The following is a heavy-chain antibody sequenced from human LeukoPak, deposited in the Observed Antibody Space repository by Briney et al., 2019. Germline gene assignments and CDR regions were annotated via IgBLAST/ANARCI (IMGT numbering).Heavy chain of an antibody. CDR1: GYTFTSYG. Sequence: GASVKVSCKASGYTFTSYGISWVRQAPGQGLEWMGWISAYNGNTNYAQKLQGRVTMTTDTSTSTAYMELRSLRSDDTAVYYCARAYSSDALYYYYYMDVWGKGTTVTVSS. CDR3: ARAYSSDALYYYYYMDV. D-gene: IGHD6-25*01. CDR2: ISAYNGNT. J-gene: IGHJ6*03. V-gene: IGHV1-18*01.